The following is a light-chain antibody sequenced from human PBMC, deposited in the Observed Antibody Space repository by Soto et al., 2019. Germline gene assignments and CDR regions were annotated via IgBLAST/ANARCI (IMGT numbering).Light chain of an antibody. CDR1: QDINNW. CDR3: QQANSFPLT. CDR2: TNS. Sequence: DIQVTQSPSSVSASVGDRVTITCRASQDINNWLAWYQQKPGTAPKLLIYTNSNLQSGVPSRFSGSGSGTEFTLTINSLQPEDFETYYCQQANSFPLTFGGGTKVEIK. J-gene: IGKJ4*01. V-gene: IGKV1D-12*01.